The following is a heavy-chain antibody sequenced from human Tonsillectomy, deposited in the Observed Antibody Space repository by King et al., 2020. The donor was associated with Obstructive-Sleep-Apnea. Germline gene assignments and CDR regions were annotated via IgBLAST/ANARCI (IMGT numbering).Heavy chain of an antibody. CDR3: ARAVAGKGLDY. Sequence: HAQLVQSGAEVKKPGSSVKVSCNASGGTFSSYAISWVRQAPGQVLEWMGGIIHIFGTAKYAQKFQVIVKITADESTSTDDMELRSLRSEDTAVYYCARAVAGKGLDYWGQGTLVTVSS. CDR1: GGTFSSYA. D-gene: IGHD6-19*01. CDR2: IIHIFGTA. J-gene: IGHJ4*02. V-gene: IGHV1-69*01.